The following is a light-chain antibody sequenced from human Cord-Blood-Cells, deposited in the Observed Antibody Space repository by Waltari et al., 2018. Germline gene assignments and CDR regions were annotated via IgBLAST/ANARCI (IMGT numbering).Light chain of an antibody. Sequence: QSALTQPPSVPGPPGQSLAIPCPGTSSDVGSYNLSSWYQQHPGKAPKLMIYEGSKRPSGVSNRVSGSKSGNTASLTISGLQAEDEADYYCCSYAGSSTFVVFGGGTKLTVL. V-gene: IGLV2-23*03. CDR3: CSYAGSSTFVV. CDR1: SSDVGSYNL. J-gene: IGLJ2*01. CDR2: EGS.